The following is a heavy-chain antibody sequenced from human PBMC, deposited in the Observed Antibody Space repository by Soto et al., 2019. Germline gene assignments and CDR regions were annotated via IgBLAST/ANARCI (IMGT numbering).Heavy chain of an antibody. CDR1: GGTINSGDYF. CDR3: ARERIVGDFQGFDY. Sequence: PSETLSLTCSVSGGTINSGDYFWSWIRQPPGKGLEWIGSIFYTGSTYYSPSLKSRASMSMDTSKNLFSLRLRSLTAADTAAYFCARERIVGDFQGFDYWGQGTPVTVSS. D-gene: IGHD1-26*01. J-gene: IGHJ4*02. CDR2: IFYTGST. V-gene: IGHV4-30-4*01.